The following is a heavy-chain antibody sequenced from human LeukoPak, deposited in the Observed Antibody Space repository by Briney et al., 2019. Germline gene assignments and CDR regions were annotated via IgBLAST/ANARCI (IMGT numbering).Heavy chain of an antibody. V-gene: IGHV1-69*04. CDR2: IIPILGIA. D-gene: IGHD5-18*01. CDR1: GGTFSSYA. CDR3: ARDHGYSYGSHAFDI. J-gene: IGHJ3*02. Sequence: ASVKVSCKASGGTFSSYAISWVRQAPGQGLEWMGRIIPILGIANYAQKLQGRVTMTTDTSTSTAYMELRSLRSDDTAVYYCARDHGYSYGSHAFDIWGQGTMVTVSS.